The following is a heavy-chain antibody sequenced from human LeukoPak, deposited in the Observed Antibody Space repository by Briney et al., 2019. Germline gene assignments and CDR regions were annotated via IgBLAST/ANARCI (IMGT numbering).Heavy chain of an antibody. J-gene: IGHJ3*01. CDR3: AKAFRIVGIGNPDDAFDV. Sequence: GGSLRLSCAASGFTFSDYYMSWIRQAPGKGLEWVSYIGSSGRTIYYADSVKGRFTLSRDNSENTLYLQLNSLRAEDSGIYYCAKAFRIVGIGNPDDAFDVWGQGTVVTVS. CDR2: IGSSGRTI. D-gene: IGHD1-26*01. V-gene: IGHV3-11*01. CDR1: GFTFSDYY.